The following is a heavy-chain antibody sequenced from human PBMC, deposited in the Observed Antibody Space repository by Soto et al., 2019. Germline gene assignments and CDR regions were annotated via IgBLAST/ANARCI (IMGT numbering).Heavy chain of an antibody. CDR3: ARDNGLPAVNWFDP. Sequence: SETLSLTCAVSGGSISSGGYYWSWIRQHPGKGLEWIGYIYYSGSTYYNPSLKSRVTISVDTSKNQFSLKLSSVTAADTAVYYCARDNGLPAVNWFDPWGQGTLVTVSS. D-gene: IGHD2-8*01. CDR2: IYYSGST. J-gene: IGHJ5*02. CDR1: GGSISSGGYY. V-gene: IGHV4-31*11.